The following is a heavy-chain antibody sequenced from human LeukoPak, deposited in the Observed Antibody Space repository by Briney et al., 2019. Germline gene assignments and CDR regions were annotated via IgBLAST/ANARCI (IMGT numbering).Heavy chain of an antibody. CDR2: VYYSGTA. D-gene: IGHD4-17*01. CDR1: GGSISSGGYY. V-gene: IGHV4-31*03. CDR3: ARFSNDHGVKFDY. J-gene: IGHJ4*02. Sequence: SETLSLTCTVSGGSISSGGYYWSWVRQHPEKGLEWIGYVYYSGTAYYNPSLKSRVTMSVDTSKNQFSLKLDSVTAADTAVYYCARFSNDHGVKFDYWGQGTLVTVSS.